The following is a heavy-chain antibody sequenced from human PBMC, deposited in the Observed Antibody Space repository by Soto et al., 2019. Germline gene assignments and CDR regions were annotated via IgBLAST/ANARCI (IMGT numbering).Heavy chain of an antibody. CDR2: MNPNSGNT. V-gene: IGHV1-8*01. Sequence: ASVKVSCKASGYTFTSYDINWVRQATGQRLEWMGWMNPNSGNTGYAQKFQGRVTMTRNTSISTAYMELSSLRSEDTAVYYCARGVVPAAMVDYYYYMDVWGKGTTVTVSS. J-gene: IGHJ6*03. CDR1: GYTFTSYD. D-gene: IGHD2-2*01. CDR3: ARGVVPAAMVDYYYYMDV.